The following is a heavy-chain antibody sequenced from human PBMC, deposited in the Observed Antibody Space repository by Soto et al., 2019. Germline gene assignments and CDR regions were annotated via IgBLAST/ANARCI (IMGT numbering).Heavy chain of an antibody. D-gene: IGHD5-18*01. CDR2: IYSGGST. CDR3: ARDDYSYGYYYYYGMDV. CDR1: GFTVSSNY. Sequence: GGSLRLSCAASGFTVSSNYMSWVRQAPGKGLEWVSVIYSGGSTYYADSVKGRFTISRDNSKNTLYLQMNSLRAEDTAVYYCARDDYSYGYYYYYGMDVWGQGTTVTVSS. J-gene: IGHJ6*02. V-gene: IGHV3-66*01.